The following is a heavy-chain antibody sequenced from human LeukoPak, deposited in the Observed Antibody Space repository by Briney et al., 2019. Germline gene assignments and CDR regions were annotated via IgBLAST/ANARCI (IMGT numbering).Heavy chain of an antibody. J-gene: IGHJ4*02. CDR3: ARDHRTLNTYYYDRSGYYYFDY. V-gene: IGHV1-8*01. CDR2: MNPNSGNT. D-gene: IGHD3-22*01. CDR1: GYTFTSYD. Sequence: ASVKVSCKASGYTFTSYDINWVRQATGQGLEWMGWMNPNSGNTGYAQKFQGRVTMTTDTSTSTAYMELRSLRSDDTAVYYCARDHRTLNTYYYDRSGYYYFDYWGQGTLVTVSS.